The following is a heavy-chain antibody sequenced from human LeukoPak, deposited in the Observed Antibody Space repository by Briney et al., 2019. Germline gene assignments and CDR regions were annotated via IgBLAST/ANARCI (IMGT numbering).Heavy chain of an antibody. CDR2: INPNSGGT. CDR3: TRRGPPAYSGSYYVDY. Sequence: ASVKVSCKASGYTFTSYDINWVRQAPGQGLEWMGRINPNSGGTNYAQKFQGRVTMTRDTSISTAYMELSRLRSDDTAVYYCTRRGPPAYSGSYYVDYWGQGTLVTVSS. CDR1: GYTFTSYD. D-gene: IGHD1-26*01. V-gene: IGHV1-2*06. J-gene: IGHJ4*02.